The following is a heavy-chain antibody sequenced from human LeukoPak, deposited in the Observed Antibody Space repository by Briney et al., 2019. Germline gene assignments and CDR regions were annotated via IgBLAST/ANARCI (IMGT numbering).Heavy chain of an antibody. J-gene: IGHJ4*02. CDR1: GDSMSPHY. V-gene: IGHV4-59*08. CDR2: VFHTGNT. Sequence: SETLSLTCTVSGDSMSPHYWNWIRQTPEKGLEWIGYVFHTGNTVYNPSLRSRVTISVDTSKNQFSLKLTSVTAADTAVYFCASRPFPYFFDYWGRGTLVTVSS. CDR3: ASRPFPYFFDY.